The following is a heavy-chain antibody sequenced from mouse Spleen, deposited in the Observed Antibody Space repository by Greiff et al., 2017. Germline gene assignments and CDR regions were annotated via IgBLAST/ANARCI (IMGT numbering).Heavy chain of an antibody. CDR3: YYYGSSYVY. D-gene: IGHD1-1*01. V-gene: IGHV14-3*02. J-gene: IGHJ2*01. Sequence: EVQRVESGAELVKPGASVKLSCTASGFNIKDTYMHWVKQRPEQGLEWIGRIDPANGNTKYDPKFQGKATITADTSSNTAYLQLSSLTSEDTAVYYCYYYGSSYVYWGQGTTLTVSS. CDR2: IDPANGNT. CDR1: GFNIKDTY.